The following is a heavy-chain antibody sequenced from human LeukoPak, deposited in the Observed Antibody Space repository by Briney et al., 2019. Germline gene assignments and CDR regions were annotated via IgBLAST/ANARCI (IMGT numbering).Heavy chain of an antibody. V-gene: IGHV3-23*01. CDR1: GFTFSSYA. Sequence: GGSPRLSCAASGFTFSSYAMSWVRQAPGKGLEWVSAISGSGGSTYYADSVKGRFTISRDNSKNTLYLQMNSLRVEHTAVYYCAKVVAGNIDYYFDYWGQGILVAVSS. CDR2: ISGSGGST. D-gene: IGHD2/OR15-2a*01. CDR3: AKVVAGNIDYYFDY. J-gene: IGHJ4*02.